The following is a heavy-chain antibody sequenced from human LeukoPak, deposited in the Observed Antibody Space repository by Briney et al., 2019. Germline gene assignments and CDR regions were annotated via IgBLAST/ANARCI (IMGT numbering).Heavy chain of an antibody. CDR2: IYYSGST. V-gene: IGHV4-59*11. CDR3: ASHRGSYRGSFDY. J-gene: IGHJ4*02. CDR1: GGSISSHY. Sequence: SETLSLTCTVSGGSISSHYWSWIRQPPGKGLEWIGYIYYSGSTNYNPSLKSRVTISVVTSKNQFSLKLSSVTAADTAVYYCASHRGSYRGSFDYWGQGTLVTVSS. D-gene: IGHD1-26*01.